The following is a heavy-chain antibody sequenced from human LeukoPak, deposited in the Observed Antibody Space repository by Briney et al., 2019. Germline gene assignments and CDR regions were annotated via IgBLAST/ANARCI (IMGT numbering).Heavy chain of an antibody. D-gene: IGHD3-22*01. J-gene: IGHJ4*02. CDR1: GFTFSSYS. CDR3: ARDYYDSSGYIVR. CDR2: ISSSSSYI. Sequence: SGGPLRLSCAASGFTFSSYSMNWVRQAPGKGLEGVSSISSSSSYIYYAHSVKGRFTISRDNAKNSLYLKMNSLRAEDTAVYYCARDYYDSSGYIVRWGQGTLVTVSS. V-gene: IGHV3-21*01.